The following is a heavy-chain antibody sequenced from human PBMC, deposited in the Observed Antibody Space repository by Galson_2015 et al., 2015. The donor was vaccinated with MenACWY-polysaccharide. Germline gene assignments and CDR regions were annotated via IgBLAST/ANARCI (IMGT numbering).Heavy chain of an antibody. CDR3: ARENSYHYVMDV. Sequence: CAISGDSVSNYSAAWNWIRQSPSRGLEWLGRTYYRSKWYNDYAVSVKSRITINPDTSKKQSSLQLNSVTPEDTAVYYCARENSYHYVMDVWGQGTTVTVSS. CDR2: TYYRSKWYN. CDR1: GDSVSNYSAA. J-gene: IGHJ6*02. V-gene: IGHV6-1*01.